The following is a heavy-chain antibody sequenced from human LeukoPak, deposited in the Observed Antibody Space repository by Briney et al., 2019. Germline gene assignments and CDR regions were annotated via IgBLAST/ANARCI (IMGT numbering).Heavy chain of an antibody. Sequence: GGSLRLSCAASGFTFSSYAMHWVRQAPAKGLEWVAVISYDGSNKYYADSVKGRFTISRENSKNTLYLQMNILRPEKTAVYYCARASGSGNYKRWVEYWGQGTL. D-gene: IGHD1-26*01. CDR2: ISYDGSNK. CDR3: ARASGSGNYKRWVEY. J-gene: IGHJ4*02. CDR1: GFTFSSYA. V-gene: IGHV3-30*04.